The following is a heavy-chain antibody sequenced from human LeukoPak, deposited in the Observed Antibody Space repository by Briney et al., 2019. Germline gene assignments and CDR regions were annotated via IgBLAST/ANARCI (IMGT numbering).Heavy chain of an antibody. V-gene: IGHV3-21*04. Sequence: PGESLRLSCAASGFTFGAYTINWVRQAPGKGLEWVSCIFSRSESILYADSVKGRFTISRDNSKNTLYLQMNSLRAEDTAVYYCARDSEQQQLDYYYYGMDVWGQGTTVTVSS. CDR3: ARDSEQQQLDYYYYGMDV. J-gene: IGHJ6*02. CDR1: GFTFGAYT. D-gene: IGHD6-13*01. CDR2: IFSRSESI.